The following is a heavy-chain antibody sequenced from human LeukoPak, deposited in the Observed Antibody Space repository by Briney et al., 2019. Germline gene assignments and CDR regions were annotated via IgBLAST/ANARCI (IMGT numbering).Heavy chain of an antibody. D-gene: IGHD3-22*01. CDR2: IIPILGIA. V-gene: IGHV1-69*04. CDR1: GYTFTSYG. J-gene: IGHJ3*02. CDR3: ARNRGIVVVITTWGAFDI. Sequence: ASVKVSCKASGYTFTSYGISWVRQAPGQGLEWMGRIIPILGIANYAQKFQGRVTITADKSTSTAYMELSSLRSEDTAVYYCARNRGIVVVITTWGAFDIWGQGTMVTVSS.